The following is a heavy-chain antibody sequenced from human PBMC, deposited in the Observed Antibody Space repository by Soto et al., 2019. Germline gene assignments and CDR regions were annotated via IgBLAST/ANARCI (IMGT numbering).Heavy chain of an antibody. CDR3: ATRYSYVHF. V-gene: IGHV1-2*02. Sequence: ALLKVYWKSSGYAFSVYYSGWVRQAPGQGLEWMGWINPNSGDTNYAQKFQGRVTMTRDTSFSTAYMELSSLRSDDTAVYYCATRYSYVHFWGQGTLVTVSS. D-gene: IGHD5-18*01. J-gene: IGHJ4*02. CDR1: GYAFSVYY. CDR2: INPNSGDT.